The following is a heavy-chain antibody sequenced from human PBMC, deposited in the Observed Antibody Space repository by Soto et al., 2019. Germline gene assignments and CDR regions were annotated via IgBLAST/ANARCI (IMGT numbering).Heavy chain of an antibody. V-gene: IGHV3-74*01. D-gene: IGHD3-10*01. CDR2: IDTDGGGT. CDR1: GFTFRSHR. Sequence: EVQLVESGGGLVQPGGSLRVSCAASGFTFRSHRIHWVRQAPGKGLEWVSRIDTDGGGTSYADSVKGRFTISTDNAENTVYLKMNGLRVEDTAVYYCATGFDGWGQGTLVTVSS. J-gene: IGHJ4*02. CDR3: ATGFDG.